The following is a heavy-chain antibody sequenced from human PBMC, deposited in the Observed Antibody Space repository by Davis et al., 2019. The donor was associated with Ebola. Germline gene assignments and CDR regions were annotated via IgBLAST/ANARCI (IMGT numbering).Heavy chain of an antibody. CDR3: AKDRGIAGTADLFDY. CDR1: GFTFSSYA. J-gene: IGHJ4*02. Sequence: GGSLRLSCAASGFTFSSYAMSWVRQAPGKGLEWVSSISGSGGSTYYAGSVKGRFTVSRDNSKNTLYLQMNSLRAEDTALYYCAKDRGIAGTADLFDYWGQGTLVTVSS. D-gene: IGHD1/OR15-1a*01. CDR2: ISGSGGST. V-gene: IGHV3-23*01.